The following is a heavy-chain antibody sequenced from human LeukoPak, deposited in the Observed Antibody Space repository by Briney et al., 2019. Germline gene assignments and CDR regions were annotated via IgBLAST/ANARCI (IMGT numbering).Heavy chain of an antibody. Sequence: SETLSLTCTVSGGSISSYYWSWIRQPAGKGLEWIGRIYTSGSTNYNPSLKSRVTMSVDTSKNQFSLKLSSVTAADTAVYYCARGGPYYDYVWGSCRQTRPEYYFDYWGQGTLVTVSS. J-gene: IGHJ4*02. D-gene: IGHD3-16*02. CDR2: IYTSGST. CDR3: ARGGPYYDYVWGSCRQTRPEYYFDY. V-gene: IGHV4-4*07. CDR1: GGSISSYY.